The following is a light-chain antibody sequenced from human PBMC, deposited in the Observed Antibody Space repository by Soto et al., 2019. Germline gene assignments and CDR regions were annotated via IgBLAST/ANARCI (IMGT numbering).Light chain of an antibody. Sequence: EVLLTQSPGTLSLFPGERATLSCRASQSVTNSYLAWYQQKPGQAPRPLIYDVSNRATGIPDRFSGSGSGTDLTLTISRLEPEDFAVYYCHQYGRSWTFGQGTKVDIK. CDR2: DVS. CDR1: QSVTNSY. J-gene: IGKJ1*01. CDR3: HQYGRSWT. V-gene: IGKV3-20*01.